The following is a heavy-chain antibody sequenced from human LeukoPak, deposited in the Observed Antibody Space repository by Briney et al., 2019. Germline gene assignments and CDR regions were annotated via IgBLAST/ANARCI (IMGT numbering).Heavy chain of an antibody. V-gene: IGHV4-34*01. CDR3: ARGDMGGYDV. CDR2: INHSGST. CDR1: GGSFSGYY. D-gene: IGHD6-25*01. Sequence: SETLSLTCAVYGGSFSGYYWSWFRQPPGKGLEWIGEINHSGSTNYNPSLKSRVTISVDTSKNQFSLKLSSVTAADTAVYYCARGDMGGYDVWGKGTTVTVSS. J-gene: IGHJ6*04.